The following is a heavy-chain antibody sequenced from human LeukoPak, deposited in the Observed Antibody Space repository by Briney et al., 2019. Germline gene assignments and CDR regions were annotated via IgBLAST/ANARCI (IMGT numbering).Heavy chain of an antibody. CDR3: ARAYGDYYYYFDY. J-gene: IGHJ4*02. Sequence: SETLSLTCTVSGGSISSSSYYWGWIRQPPGKGLEWIGSIYYSGSTYYNPSLKSRVTISLDTSENQFSLKLSSVTAADTAVYYCARAYGDYYYYFDYWGQGTLVTVSS. CDR1: GGSISSSSYY. D-gene: IGHD4-17*01. CDR2: IYYSGST. V-gene: IGHV4-39*07.